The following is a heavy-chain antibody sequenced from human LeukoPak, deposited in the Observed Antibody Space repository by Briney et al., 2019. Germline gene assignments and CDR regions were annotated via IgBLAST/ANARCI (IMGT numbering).Heavy chain of an antibody. J-gene: IGHJ4*02. CDR2: IRYDGSNK. D-gene: IGHD3-10*01. CDR1: GFTFSSYG. V-gene: IGHV3-30*02. Sequence: PGESLRLSCAASGFTFSSYGMHWVRQAPGKGLEWVAFIRYDGSNKYYADSVKGRFTISRDNSKNTLYLQMNSLRAEDTAVYYCAKDYEVAYYGSGVDYWGQGTLVTVSS. CDR3: AKDYEVAYYGSGVDY.